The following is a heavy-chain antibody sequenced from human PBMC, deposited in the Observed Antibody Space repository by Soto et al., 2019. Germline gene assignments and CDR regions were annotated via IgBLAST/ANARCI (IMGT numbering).Heavy chain of an antibody. CDR1: GFTFSGSA. J-gene: IGHJ6*03. Sequence: EVQLVESGGGLVQPGGSLKLSCAASGFTFSGSAMHWVRQAPGKGLEWVGRIRSKPNNYATAYGASVKGRFTISRDDSKNTAYLQMNSLNTEDTAVYYCSRQASDFWSGKPQYYMDVWGKGTTVTVSS. CDR2: IRSKPNNYAT. CDR3: SRQASDFWSGKPQYYMDV. V-gene: IGHV3-73*01. D-gene: IGHD3-3*01.